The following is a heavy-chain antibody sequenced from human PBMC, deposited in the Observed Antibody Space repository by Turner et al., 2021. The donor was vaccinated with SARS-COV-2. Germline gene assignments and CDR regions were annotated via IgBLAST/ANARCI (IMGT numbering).Heavy chain of an antibody. Sequence: EVQLVESGGGLVQPGRSLRLSCADSGFTFDDYAMNWVRQAPGKGLEWVSGISWNSGSIGYADSVKGRFTISRDNAKNSLYLQMNSLRAEDTALYYCAKGSGYSYELGFDYWGQGTLVTVSS. CDR2: ISWNSGSI. D-gene: IGHD5-18*01. V-gene: IGHV3-9*01. J-gene: IGHJ4*02. CDR1: GFTFDDYA. CDR3: AKGSGYSYELGFDY.